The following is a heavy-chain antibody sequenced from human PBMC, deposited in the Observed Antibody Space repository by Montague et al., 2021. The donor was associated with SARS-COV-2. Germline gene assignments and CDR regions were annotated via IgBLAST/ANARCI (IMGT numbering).Heavy chain of an antibody. CDR3: ARGQIHYYDSSGYPKSGMDV. CDR2: INHSGST. V-gene: IGHV4-34*01. J-gene: IGHJ6*02. CDR1: GGSFSAYY. D-gene: IGHD3-22*01. Sequence: SETLSLTCAVYGGSFSAYYWSWIRQPPGKGLEWIGEINHSGSTNFNPSLKSRVTMSIDTSKNQFSLKLSSVTAADTAVYYCARGQIHYYDSSGYPKSGMDVWGRGTTVTVSS.